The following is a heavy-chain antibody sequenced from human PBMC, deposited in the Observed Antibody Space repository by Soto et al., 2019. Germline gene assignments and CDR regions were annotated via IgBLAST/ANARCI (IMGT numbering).Heavy chain of an antibody. J-gene: IGHJ4*02. V-gene: IGHV4-39*01. CDR1: GGSISSSSYY. CDR3: ARGVRQPVRTFDY. CDR2: IFYSGST. Sequence: SETLSLTCTVSGGSISSSSYYWGWIRQPPGKGLEWIGSIFYSGSTYYNPSLKSRVTISVDTPKNQFSLKLSSVTAADTAVYYCARGVRQPVRTFDYWGQGTLVTVSS. D-gene: IGHD3-10*01.